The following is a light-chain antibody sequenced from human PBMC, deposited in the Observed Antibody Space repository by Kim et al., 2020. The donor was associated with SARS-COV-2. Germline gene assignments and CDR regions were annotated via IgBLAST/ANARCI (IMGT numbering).Light chain of an antibody. CDR3: QQYGSSPLT. J-gene: IGKJ4*01. V-gene: IGKV3-20*01. CDR1: QSVSSSY. CDR2: GAS. Sequence: DIVFPHSPGTLSLSPGERATLSCRASQSVSSSYLAWYQQKPGQAPRLLIYGASSRATGIPDRFSGSGSGTDFTLTISRLEPEDFAVYYCQQYGSSPLTFGGGTKVDIK.